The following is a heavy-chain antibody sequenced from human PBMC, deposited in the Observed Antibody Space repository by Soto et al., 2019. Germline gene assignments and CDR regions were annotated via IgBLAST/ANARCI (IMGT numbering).Heavy chain of an antibody. J-gene: IGHJ6*02. Sequence: ASVKVSCKASGYTFTSYGISWVRQAPGQGLEWMGWISAYNGNTNYAQKLQGRVTMTTDTSTSTAYMELRSLRSDDTAVYYCARVNPQPDFWSGYFYYYYGLDVWGQGTTVTVSS. CDR3: ARVNPQPDFWSGYFYYYYGLDV. D-gene: IGHD3-3*01. CDR1: GYTFTSYG. V-gene: IGHV1-18*04. CDR2: ISAYNGNT.